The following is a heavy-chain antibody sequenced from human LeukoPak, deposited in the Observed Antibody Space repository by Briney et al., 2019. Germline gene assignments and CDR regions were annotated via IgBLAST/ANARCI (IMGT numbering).Heavy chain of an antibody. CDR1: GGTFSSYA. Sequence: SVKVSCKASGGTFSSYAISWVRQAPGQGLEWMGRIIPIFGTANYAQKFQGRVTITTDGSTSTAYMELSSLRSEDTAVYYCAEDSGSYYVGWFDPWGQGTLVTVSS. J-gene: IGHJ5*02. D-gene: IGHD1-26*01. CDR2: IIPIFGTA. V-gene: IGHV1-69*05. CDR3: AEDSGSYYVGWFDP.